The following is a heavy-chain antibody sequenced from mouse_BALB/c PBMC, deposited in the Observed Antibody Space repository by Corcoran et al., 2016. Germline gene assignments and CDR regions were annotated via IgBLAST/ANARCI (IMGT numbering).Heavy chain of an antibody. V-gene: IGHV14-3*02. CDR2: IDPANGNT. D-gene: IGHD2-1*01. Sequence: EVQLQQSGAELVKQGASVKLSCTASGFNIKETYMHWVKQRPEQGLAWIGRIDPANGNTKYDTKFQGKATITAATSPNTAYLQLSSLTSEDTAVYYCANYGNYFFDYWGQGTTLTVSS. CDR1: GFNIKETY. J-gene: IGHJ2*01. CDR3: ANYGNYFFDY.